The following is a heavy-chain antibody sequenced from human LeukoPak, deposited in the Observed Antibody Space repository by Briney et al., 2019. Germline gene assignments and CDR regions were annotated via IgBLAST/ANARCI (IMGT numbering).Heavy chain of an antibody. Sequence: GGSLRLSCAASGFTFSSDCMNWVRQAPGKGLEWVSSISSTGSYIYYTDSVKGRFTISRDNAKNSLYLQMNSLRAEDTAMYYCARGGIPITIFGVAPYFDYWGQGTPVTVSS. CDR1: GFTFSSDC. CDR2: ISSTGSYI. D-gene: IGHD3-3*01. J-gene: IGHJ4*02. V-gene: IGHV3-21*01. CDR3: ARGGIPITIFGVAPYFDY.